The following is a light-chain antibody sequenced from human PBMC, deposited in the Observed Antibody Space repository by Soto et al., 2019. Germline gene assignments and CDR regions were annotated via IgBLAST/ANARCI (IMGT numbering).Light chain of an antibody. V-gene: IGKV3-15*01. Sequence: DIVMTLSRATLSVSPEERATLSCRASQSVSSNLAWYQQKPGQAPRLLIYGASTRATGIPARFSGSGSGTEFTLTISSLQSEDFAVYYCQQYNNVTPWTFGQGTKVDIK. CDR2: GAS. CDR1: QSVSSN. CDR3: QQYNNVTPWT. J-gene: IGKJ1*01.